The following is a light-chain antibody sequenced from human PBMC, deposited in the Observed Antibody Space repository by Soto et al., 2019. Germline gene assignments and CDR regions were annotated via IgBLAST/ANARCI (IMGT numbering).Light chain of an antibody. CDR1: QSPLYSDGNSY. CDR3: MQGTHWPLT. V-gene: IGKV2-30*01. J-gene: IGKJ1*01. Sequence: DVVMTQSPLSLPVTLGQPASISCRSSQSPLYSDGNSYLSWFQQRPGQSPRRLIYEVSIRDSGVPDRFRGSGSGTDITLKISRVEAEDVGIYYCMQGTHWPLTFGQGTKVDIK. CDR2: EVS.